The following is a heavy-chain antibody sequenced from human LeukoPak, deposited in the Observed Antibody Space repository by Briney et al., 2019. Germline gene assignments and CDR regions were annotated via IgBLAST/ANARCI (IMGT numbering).Heavy chain of an antibody. J-gene: IGHJ6*03. D-gene: IGHD3-3*01. V-gene: IGHV3-7*01. CDR2: IKQDGSEK. CDR1: GFTFSSYW. CDR3: ARGFLEWLLPRYYYYMDV. Sequence: GGSLRLPCAASGFTFSSYWMSWVRQAPGKGLEWVANIKQDGSEKYYVDSVKGRFTISRDNAKNSLYLQMNSLSAEDTAVYYCARGFLEWLLPRYYYYMDVWGKGTTVTVSS.